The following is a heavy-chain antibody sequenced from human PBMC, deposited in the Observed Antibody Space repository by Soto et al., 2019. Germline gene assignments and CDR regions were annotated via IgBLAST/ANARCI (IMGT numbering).Heavy chain of an antibody. D-gene: IGHD3-3*01. CDR2: MKNKLDGGTT. CDR1: GRTFINAW. J-gene: IGHJ5*02. CDR3: TPGEFAFLSGYLNYFDP. V-gene: IGHV3-15*05. Sequence: GGSLRLTCTASGRTFINAWMNWVRQAPGKGQEWDGRMKNKLDGGTTDYAAPVKGRCKISRDASKSTLYLQINGLRTEDTAVYYCTPGEFAFLSGYLNYFDPRGRGTLVTLSS.